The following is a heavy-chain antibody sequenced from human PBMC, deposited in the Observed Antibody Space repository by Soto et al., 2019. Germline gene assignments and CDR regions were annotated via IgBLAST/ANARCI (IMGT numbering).Heavy chain of an antibody. D-gene: IGHD6-13*01. CDR2: IYNSGST. Sequence: QVQLQESGPGLVKPSETLSLTCTVSGGSISSYYWSWIRQPPGKGLEWIGYIYNSGSTNYNPSLKNRVTISVDTFKHQLSLKLSPVTAADTAVYYCARGSSGYSSSWYRYWGQGTLVTVSS. CDR3: ARGSSGYSSSWYRY. V-gene: IGHV4-59*08. CDR1: GGSISSYY. J-gene: IGHJ4*02.